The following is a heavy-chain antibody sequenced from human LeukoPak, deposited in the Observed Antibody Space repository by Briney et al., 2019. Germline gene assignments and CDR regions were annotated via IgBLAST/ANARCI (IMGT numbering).Heavy chain of an antibody. CDR3: AKDKSSSWYEGEFDP. V-gene: IGHV3-23*01. J-gene: IGHJ5*02. Sequence: PGGSLRLSCAASGFTFSSYAMSWVRQAPGKGLEWVSAISGSGGSTYYADSVKGRFTISRDNSKNTLYLQMNSLRAEDTAVYYCAKDKSSSWYEGEFDPWGQGTLATVSS. CDR1: GFTFSSYA. D-gene: IGHD6-13*01. CDR2: ISGSGGST.